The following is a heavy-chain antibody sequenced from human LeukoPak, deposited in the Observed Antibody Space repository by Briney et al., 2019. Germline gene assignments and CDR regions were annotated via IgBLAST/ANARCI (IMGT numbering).Heavy chain of an antibody. CDR1: GFTFSSYI. Sequence: GGSLRLSCAASGFTFSSYIMNWVRQAPGKGLEWGSAISSSSSYIDYADSVKGRFTISRDNAKNSLYLQMNSLRAEDTAVYYCARDLRVAASGFAYWGQGTLVTVSS. CDR3: ARDLRVAASGFAY. V-gene: IGHV3-21*01. D-gene: IGHD2-15*01. J-gene: IGHJ4*02. CDR2: ISSSSSYI.